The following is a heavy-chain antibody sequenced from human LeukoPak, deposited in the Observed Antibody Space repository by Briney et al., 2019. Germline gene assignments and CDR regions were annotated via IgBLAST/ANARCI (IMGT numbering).Heavy chain of an antibody. Sequence: KVSGPTLVNPTQTLTLTCAFSGFSLSTSGVGVGWIRQPPGKALEWLALIYWDDDKRYSPSLESRLTLTKDTSKNQVVLKMTNMDPVDTATYYCAGRSGRTFDYWGQGTLVTVSS. V-gene: IGHV2-5*02. CDR3: AGRSGRTFDY. CDR2: IYWDDDK. J-gene: IGHJ4*02. D-gene: IGHD3-10*01. CDR1: GFSLSTSGVG.